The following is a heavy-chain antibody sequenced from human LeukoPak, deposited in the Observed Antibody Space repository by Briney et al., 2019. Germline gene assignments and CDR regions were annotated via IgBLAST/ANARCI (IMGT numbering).Heavy chain of an antibody. D-gene: IGHD3-10*01. Sequence: GGSLRLSCAASGFTFSSFEMNWVRQAPGKGLEWVSYISSSGATKYYADSVKGRFTISRDNAKNSLYLQMNSLRAEDTAVYYCAKKVALHGSGSYLGPWGQGTLVTVSS. CDR2: ISSSGATK. V-gene: IGHV3-48*03. CDR3: AKKVALHGSGSYLGP. J-gene: IGHJ4*02. CDR1: GFTFSSFE.